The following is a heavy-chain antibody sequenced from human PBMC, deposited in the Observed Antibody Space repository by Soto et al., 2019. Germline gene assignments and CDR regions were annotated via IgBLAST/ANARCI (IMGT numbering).Heavy chain of an antibody. Sequence: ASVKVSCKASGYTFTGYYVHWVREAPGQGLEWMGWINPETGGTSYAQKFQGRVTLSRDTSINTAYLEVSRLRFDDAAVYFCARERYQVISDGMDVWGQGTAVTVSS. J-gene: IGHJ6*02. D-gene: IGHD2-2*01. CDR1: GYTFTGYY. V-gene: IGHV1-2*02. CDR2: INPETGGT. CDR3: ARERYQVISDGMDV.